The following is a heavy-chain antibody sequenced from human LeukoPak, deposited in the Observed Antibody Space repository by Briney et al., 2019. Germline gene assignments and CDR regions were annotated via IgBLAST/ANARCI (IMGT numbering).Heavy chain of an antibody. Sequence: ASVKVSCKASGHTFTSYYMHWVRQAPGQGLEWMGIINPSGGSTSYAQKFQGRVTMTRDTSTSTVYMELSSLRSEDTAVYYCARDLKGDTAMVVPGLECWGQGTLVTVSS. V-gene: IGHV1-46*01. CDR1: GHTFTSYY. J-gene: IGHJ4*02. CDR2: INPSGGST. CDR3: ARDLKGDTAMVVPGLEC. D-gene: IGHD5-18*01.